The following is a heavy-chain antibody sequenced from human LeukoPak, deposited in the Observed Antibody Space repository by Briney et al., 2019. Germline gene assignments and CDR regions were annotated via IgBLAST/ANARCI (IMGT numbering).Heavy chain of an antibody. J-gene: IGHJ4*02. CDR2: IYSGGRT. CDR1: GFTVSSNF. Sequence: GGSLRFSCAASGFTVSSNFMSWVRQAPGKGLEWVSVIYSGGRTYYADSVKGRFTISRDNSKNTLDLQMNSLRAEDTAVYYCARSIAARYFDYWGQGTLVTVSS. V-gene: IGHV3-66*01. CDR3: ARSIAARYFDY. D-gene: IGHD6-6*01.